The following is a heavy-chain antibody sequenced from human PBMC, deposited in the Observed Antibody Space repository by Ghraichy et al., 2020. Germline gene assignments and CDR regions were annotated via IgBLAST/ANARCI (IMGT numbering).Heavy chain of an antibody. Sequence: GGSLRLSCAASGFTFSSYAMSWVRQAPGKGLEWVSAISGSGGSTYYADSVKGRFTISRDNSKNTLYLQMNSLRAEDTAVYYCAKDFHSGSYRRMNQIDYWGQGTLVTVSS. D-gene: IGHD1-26*01. CDR2: ISGSGGST. CDR3: AKDFHSGSYRRMNQIDY. J-gene: IGHJ4*02. CDR1: GFTFSSYA. V-gene: IGHV3-23*01.